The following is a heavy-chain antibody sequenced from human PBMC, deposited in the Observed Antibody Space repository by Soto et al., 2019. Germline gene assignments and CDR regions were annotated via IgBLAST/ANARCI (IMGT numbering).Heavy chain of an antibody. D-gene: IGHD3-16*01. CDR1: RGALSGYS. J-gene: IGHJ4*02. CDR3: ARDHDYVWGSHRDGRGL. CDR2: INNSADT. V-gene: IGHV4-34*01. Sequence: PSETLSLTCAVYRGALSGYSWNWIRQPPGKGLEWLGEINNSADTNPTYNPSLKSRVTISADRTNNQHSMRLTSVTAADTAIYYCARDHDYVWGSHRDGRGLWGEGTPVTVSS.